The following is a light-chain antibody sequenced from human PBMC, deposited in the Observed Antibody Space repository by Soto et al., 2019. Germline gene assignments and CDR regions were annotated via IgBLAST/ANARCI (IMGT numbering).Light chain of an antibody. CDR3: QQFGRSPPSWT. Sequence: ETVLTQSPGTLSLSPGERATLSCRASQSVSSNYLAWYQQKPGQAPRLLMYGASTSATGIPDRFSGSGSGTDFTLTISRREPEDFEVYYCQQFGRSPPSWTFGQGTKVEIK. V-gene: IGKV3-20*01. J-gene: IGKJ1*01. CDR2: GAS. CDR1: QSVSSNY.